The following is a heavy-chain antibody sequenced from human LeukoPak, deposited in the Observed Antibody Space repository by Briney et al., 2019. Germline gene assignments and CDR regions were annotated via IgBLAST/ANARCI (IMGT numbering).Heavy chain of an antibody. J-gene: IGHJ3*02. CDR2: ISSSSSYI. Sequence: GGSLRLSCAASGFTFSSYSMNWVRQAPGKGLEWVSSISSSSSYIYYADSVKGRFTISRDNAKNSLYLQMNSLRAEDTAVYYCAKASSRSFSSGYYGNAFDIWGQGTMVTVSS. D-gene: IGHD6-19*01. CDR1: GFTFSSYS. CDR3: AKASSRSFSSGYYGNAFDI. V-gene: IGHV3-21*01.